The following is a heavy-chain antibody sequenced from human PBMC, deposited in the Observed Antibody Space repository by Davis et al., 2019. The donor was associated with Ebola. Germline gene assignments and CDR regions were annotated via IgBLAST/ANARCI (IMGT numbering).Heavy chain of an antibody. D-gene: IGHD2-15*01. CDR3: AREQEGGGYGMDV. CDR1: GGSISSYY. CDR2: IYYSGST. V-gene: IGHV4-59*01. J-gene: IGHJ6*02. Sequence: SETLSLTCTVSGGSISSYYWSWIRQPPGKGLEWIGYIYYSGSTNYNPSLKRRVTISGDTSKHQLSLKLRSVTAADTAVYYCAREQEGGGYGMDVWGQGTTFTGSS.